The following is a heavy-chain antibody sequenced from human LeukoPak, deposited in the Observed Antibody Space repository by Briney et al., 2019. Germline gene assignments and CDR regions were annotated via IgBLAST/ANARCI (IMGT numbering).Heavy chain of an antibody. CDR1: GFTFSSYS. CDR3: ARLTVTIDY. D-gene: IGHD4-17*01. Sequence: PGGSLRLSCAAPGFTFSSYSMNWVRQAPGKGLEWVSYISSSSSTIYYADSVRGRFTISRDNAKNSLYLQMNSLRAEDTAVYYCARLTVTIDYWGQGTLVTVSS. J-gene: IGHJ4*02. CDR2: ISSSSSTI. V-gene: IGHV3-48*01.